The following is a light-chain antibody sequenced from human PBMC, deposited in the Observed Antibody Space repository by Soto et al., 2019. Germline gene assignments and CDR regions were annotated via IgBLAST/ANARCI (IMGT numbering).Light chain of an antibody. CDR2: EVN. Sequence: QSSLTQPASVSGSPGQSITISCTGTSSDVGGYNYVSWYQQHPGKAPKLMISEVNNRPSGVSNRFSGSKSGNTASLTISGLQAEDEADYYCSSYTSSITWVFGGGTKVTV. CDR3: SSYTSSITWV. CDR1: SSDVGGYNY. J-gene: IGLJ2*01. V-gene: IGLV2-14*01.